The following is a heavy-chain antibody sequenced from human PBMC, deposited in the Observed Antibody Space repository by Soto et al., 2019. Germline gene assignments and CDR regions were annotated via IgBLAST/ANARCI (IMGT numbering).Heavy chain of an antibody. V-gene: IGHV3-74*01. CDR2: INSDGSST. D-gene: IGHD2-21*01. Sequence: PGGSLRLSCAASGFTFSSYLMHWVRQAPGKGLVWVSRINSDGSSTSYADSVKGRFTISRDNAKNTLYLQMNSLRAEDTAVYYCARGKRIGNWFDPWGQGTLVTVSS. J-gene: IGHJ5*02. CDR1: GFTFSSYL. CDR3: ARGKRIGNWFDP.